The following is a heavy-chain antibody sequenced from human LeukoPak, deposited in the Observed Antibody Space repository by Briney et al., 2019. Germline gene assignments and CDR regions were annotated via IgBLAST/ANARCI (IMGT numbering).Heavy chain of an antibody. V-gene: IGHV3-30*01. Sequence: PGGSLRLSCAASGFTFSSYAMHRVRQAPGKGLEWVAVISYDGSNKYYADSVKGRFTISRDNSKNTLYLQMNSLRAEDTAVYYCARDPLTYSSSWYFDYWGQGTLVTVSS. CDR2: ISYDGSNK. J-gene: IGHJ4*02. D-gene: IGHD6-13*01. CDR1: GFTFSSYA. CDR3: ARDPLTYSSSWYFDY.